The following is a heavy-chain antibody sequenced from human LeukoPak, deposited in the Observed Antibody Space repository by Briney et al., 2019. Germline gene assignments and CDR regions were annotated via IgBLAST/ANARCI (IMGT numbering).Heavy chain of an antibody. CDR3: ASYSPMVRVQGFDY. CDR2: ISYDGSNK. J-gene: IGHJ4*02. CDR1: GFTFDDYA. Sequence: PGGSLRLSCAGSGFTFDDYAMHWVRQAPGKGLEWVAVISYDGSNKYYADSVKGRFTISRDNSKNTLYLQMNSLRAEDTAVYYCASYSPMVRVQGFDYWGQGTLVTVSS. D-gene: IGHD3-10*01. V-gene: IGHV3-30-3*01.